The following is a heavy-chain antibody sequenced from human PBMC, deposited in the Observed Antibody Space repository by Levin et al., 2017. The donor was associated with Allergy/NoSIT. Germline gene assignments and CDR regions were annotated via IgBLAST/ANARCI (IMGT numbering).Heavy chain of an antibody. CDR2: IRSKAYGGTT. CDR1: GFTFGDYA. CDR3: STDEYGWDLFSYAGDY. J-gene: IGHJ4*02. V-gene: IGHV3-49*05. Sequence: KLGESLKISCTASGFTFGDYAMSWFRQAPGKGLEWVGFIRSKAYGGTTEYAASVRGRFTISRDDSKSVAYLQMTSMKTEDTAIYYCSTDEYGWDLFSYAGDYWGQGTLVTVSS. D-gene: IGHD3-10*01.